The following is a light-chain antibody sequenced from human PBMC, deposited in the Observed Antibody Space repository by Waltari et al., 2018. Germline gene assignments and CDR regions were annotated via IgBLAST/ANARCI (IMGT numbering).Light chain of an antibody. CDR3: GTWDNSLSAWV. V-gene: IGLV1-51*02. Sequence: QSVLTQPPSVSATPGQGVTIPCPGSRSNIGIHYFSWYPQLPGTAPKLLIYENKKRPSGIPDRFSGSKSGTSATLGITGLQTEDEADYYCGTWDNSLSAWVFGGGTKLTVL. CDR1: RSNIGIHY. J-gene: IGLJ3*02. CDR2: ENK.